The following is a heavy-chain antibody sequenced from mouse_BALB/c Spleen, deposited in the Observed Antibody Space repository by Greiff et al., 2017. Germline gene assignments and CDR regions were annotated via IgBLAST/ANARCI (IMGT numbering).Heavy chain of an antibody. D-gene: IGHD1-2*01. V-gene: IGHV14-4*02. J-gene: IGHJ4*01. Sequence: EVQLQQSGAELVRSGASVKLSCTASGFNIKDYYMHWVKQRPEQGLEWIGWIDPENGDTEYAPKFQGKATMTADTSSNTAYLQLSSLTSEDTAVYYCNGLSAYYYAMDYWGQGTSVTVSS. CDR3: NGLSAYYYAMDY. CDR2: IDPENGDT. CDR1: GFNIKDYY.